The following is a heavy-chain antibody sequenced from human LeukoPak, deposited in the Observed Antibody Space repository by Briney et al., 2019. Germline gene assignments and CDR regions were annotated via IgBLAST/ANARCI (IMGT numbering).Heavy chain of an antibody. CDR1: GGTFSSYA. J-gene: IGHJ4*02. CDR2: IIPIFGTA. Sequence: ASVKVSCKASGGTFSSYAISWVRQAPGQGLEWMGGIIPIFGTANYAQKFQGRVTITADESTSTAYMELSSLRSEDTAVYYCARDLRAAGPRVGDYWGQGTLVTVSS. V-gene: IGHV1-69*13. D-gene: IGHD6-13*01. CDR3: ARDLRAAGPRVGDY.